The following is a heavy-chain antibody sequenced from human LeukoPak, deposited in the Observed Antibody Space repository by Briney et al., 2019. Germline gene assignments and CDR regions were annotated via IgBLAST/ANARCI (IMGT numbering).Heavy chain of an antibody. Sequence: GGSLRLSCAASGFTFSSYSMNWVRQAPGKGLEWVSYISSGSRTIYYAGSVKGRFTISRDNAKDSLYLQMNSLRAEDTAVYYCARDAYYYDSSGYYLPAGADYWGQGTLVTVSS. J-gene: IGHJ4*02. CDR3: ARDAYYYDSSGYYLPAGADY. CDR1: GFTFSSYS. D-gene: IGHD3-22*01. CDR2: ISSGSRTI. V-gene: IGHV3-48*01.